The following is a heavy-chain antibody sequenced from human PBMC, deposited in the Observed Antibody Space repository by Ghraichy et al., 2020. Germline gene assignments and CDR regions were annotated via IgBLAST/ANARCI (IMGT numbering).Heavy chain of an antibody. CDR1: GGSFSGYY. CDR3: ARGLWFGELSLDY. Sequence: SETLSLTCAVYGGSFSGYYWSWIRQPPGKGLEWIGEINHSGSTNYNPSLKSRVTISVDTSKNQFSLKLSSVTAADTAVYYCARGLWFGELSLDYWGQGTLVTVSS. J-gene: IGHJ4*02. V-gene: IGHV4-34*01. CDR2: INHSGST. D-gene: IGHD3-10*01.